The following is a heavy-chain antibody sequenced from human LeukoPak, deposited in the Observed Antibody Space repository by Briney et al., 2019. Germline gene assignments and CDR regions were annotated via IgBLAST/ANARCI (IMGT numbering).Heavy chain of an antibody. V-gene: IGHV3-74*01. J-gene: IGHJ6*03. CDR3: ARVLPAAGRYMDV. Sequence: GGSLRLSCAASAFTFTDYRMHWGREAPGKGGGWGSRISSDESTTSYADSVKGRFTISSDNAKNTLYLQMNSLRAEVTAVYYCARVLPAAGRYMDVGGKGTTVTVS. CDR2: ISSDESTT. D-gene: IGHD2-2*01. CDR1: AFTFTDYR.